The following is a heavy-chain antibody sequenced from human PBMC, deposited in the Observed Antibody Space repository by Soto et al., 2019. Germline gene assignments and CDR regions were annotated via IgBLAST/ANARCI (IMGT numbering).Heavy chain of an antibody. J-gene: IGHJ4*01. CDR1: GDTFTSYT. V-gene: IGHV1-69*02. Sequence: SVKVSCKASGDTFTSYTINWVRQAPGQGLEWMGRIIPIFAIANYAQKFQGRVTITADKSTSTVYMELTSLRSEDTAVYYCASRRSDGNYHDYWGQ. D-gene: IGHD1-26*01. CDR3: ASRRSDGNYHDY. CDR2: IIPIFAIA.